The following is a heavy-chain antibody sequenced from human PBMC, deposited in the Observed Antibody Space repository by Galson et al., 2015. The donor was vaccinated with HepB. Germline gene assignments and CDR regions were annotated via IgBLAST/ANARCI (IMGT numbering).Heavy chain of an antibody. J-gene: IGHJ3*02. CDR1: GYAFISYG. CDR2: ISGYNDNT. V-gene: IGHV1-18*01. CDR3: TRNNSDTHAFDI. D-gene: IGHD1/OR15-1a*01. Sequence: SVKVSCKASGYAFISYGISWVRQAPGQGLEWMGWISGYNDNTNYLQKIQGRVTMTADTSTSTAYMELRSLRSYDSAIYYCTRNNSDTHAFDIWGQGTLVSVSS.